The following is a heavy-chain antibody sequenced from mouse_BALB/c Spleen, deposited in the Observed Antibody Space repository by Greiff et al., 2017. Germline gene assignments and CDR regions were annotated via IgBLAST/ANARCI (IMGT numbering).Heavy chain of an antibody. CDR3: ATNMITFAY. D-gene: IGHD2-4*01. V-gene: IGHV2-9*02. CDR2: VWAGGSP. J-gene: IGHJ3*01. CDR1: GFSLTSYG. Sequence: VMLVESGPGLVAPSQSLSITCTVSGFSLTSYGVHWVRQPPGKGLEWLGVVWAGGSPNYNSALMSRLSISKDNSKSQVFLKMNSLQTDDTAMYYCATNMITFAYWGQGTLVTVSA.